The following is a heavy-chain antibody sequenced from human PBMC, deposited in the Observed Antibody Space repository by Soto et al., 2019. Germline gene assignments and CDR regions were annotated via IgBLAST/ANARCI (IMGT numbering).Heavy chain of an antibody. V-gene: IGHV5-51*01. J-gene: IGHJ6*02. CDR1: GYDFTTFW. Sequence: GESLKISCQGGGYDFTTFWIAWVRQMPGKGLEWMGIVYPGDSDTRYSPSFQGQVTISADKSISTAYLQWSSLKASDTAMYYCATSGSSSAGYYYYYGMDVWGQGTTVTVSS. CDR3: ATSGSSSAGYYYYYGMDV. D-gene: IGHD6-6*01. CDR2: VYPGDSDT.